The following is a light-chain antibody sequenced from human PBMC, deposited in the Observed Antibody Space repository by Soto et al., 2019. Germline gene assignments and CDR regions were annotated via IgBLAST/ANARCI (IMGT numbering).Light chain of an antibody. J-gene: IGKJ1*01. V-gene: IGKV3-11*01. CDR3: HQRQSWPRT. Sequence: EIVLTQSPSTLALSPGERASLSCRASQSVSSYLAWYQQKPGQAPRLLIYGASNRATGIPDRFSGSGSGTDYTLTISSLEPEDSAVYYCHQRQSWPRTFGQGTKVDIK. CDR2: GAS. CDR1: QSVSSY.